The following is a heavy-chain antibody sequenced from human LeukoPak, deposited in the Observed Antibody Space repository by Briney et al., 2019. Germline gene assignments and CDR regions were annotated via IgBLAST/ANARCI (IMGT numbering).Heavy chain of an antibody. V-gene: IGHV3-53*01. CDR1: GFTVSSNY. Sequence: PGGSLRLSCAASGFTVSSNYMSWVRQAPGKGLEWVSVIYSGGSTYYADSVKGRFTISRDNSKNTLYLQMNSLRAEDTAVYYCARGGLYSSSWVVPAFDIWGQGTMVTVSS. D-gene: IGHD6-13*01. J-gene: IGHJ3*02. CDR3: ARGGLYSSSWVVPAFDI. CDR2: IYSGGST.